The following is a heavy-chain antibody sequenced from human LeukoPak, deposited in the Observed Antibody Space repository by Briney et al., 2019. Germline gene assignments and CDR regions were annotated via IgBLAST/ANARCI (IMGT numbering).Heavy chain of an antibody. Sequence: GRSLRLSCAASGFTFDDYGMHWVRQAPGKGLEWVSGISWNSGSIGYADSVKGRFTISRDNAKNSLYLQMNSLRAEDTALYYCAKSIAPAAIPTYYFDYWGQGTLVTVSS. J-gene: IGHJ4*02. V-gene: IGHV3-9*01. CDR2: ISWNSGSI. CDR3: AKSIAPAAIPTYYFDY. D-gene: IGHD2-2*02. CDR1: GFTFDDYG.